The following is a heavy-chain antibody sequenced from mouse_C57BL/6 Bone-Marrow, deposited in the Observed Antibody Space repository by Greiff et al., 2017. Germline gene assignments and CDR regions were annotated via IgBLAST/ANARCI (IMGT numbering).Heavy chain of an antibody. CDR3: ARGLVYYYAMDY. CDR1: GYTFTSYG. CDR2: IYPRSGNT. J-gene: IGHJ4*01. V-gene: IGHV1-81*01. Sequence: LVESGAELARPGASVKLSCKASGYTFTSYGISWVKQRTGQGLEWIGEIYPRSGNTYYNEKFKGKATLTVDTSSSTAYMQLSSLTSEDSAVYYCARGLVYYYAMDYWGQGTSVTVSS. D-gene: IGHD1-1*02.